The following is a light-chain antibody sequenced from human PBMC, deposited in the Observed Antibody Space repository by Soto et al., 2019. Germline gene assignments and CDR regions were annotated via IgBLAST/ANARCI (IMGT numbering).Light chain of an antibody. CDR1: SSDVGGYNY. Sequence: QPALTQPASVSGSPGQSITISCTGTSSDVGGYNYVSWYQQHPGNAPRLMIYEVNNRPSGVPNRFSGSKSGNTASLTISGLQAEDEADYYCSSKTSSRTPIVFGTGTKVTVL. V-gene: IGLV2-14*01. J-gene: IGLJ1*01. CDR3: SSKTSSRTPIV. CDR2: EVN.